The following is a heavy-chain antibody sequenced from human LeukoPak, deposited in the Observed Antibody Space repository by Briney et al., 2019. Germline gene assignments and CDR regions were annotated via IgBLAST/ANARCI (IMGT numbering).Heavy chain of an antibody. D-gene: IGHD6-6*01. CDR1: GFTFSGFW. V-gene: IGHV3-7*03. J-gene: IGHJ3*01. CDR2: INSDGSEG. CDR3: ARSSYSSSSSV. Sequence: GGSLRLSCAVSGFTFSGFWMSWSRQAPGKGLEWVASINSDGSEGYYADVVKGRFTISRDNAKNSLYLQINSLRAEETAVYYCARSSYSSSSSVWGQGTMVTVS.